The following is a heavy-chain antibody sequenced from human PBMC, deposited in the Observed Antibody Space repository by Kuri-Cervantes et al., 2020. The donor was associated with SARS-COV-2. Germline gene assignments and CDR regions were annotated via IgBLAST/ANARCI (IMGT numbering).Heavy chain of an antibody. CDR1: GFTFSSYS. D-gene: IGHD3-16*01. Sequence: ESLKISCAASGFTFSSYSMNWVRQPPGKGLEWIGSIYYSGSTYYNPSLKSRVTISVDASKDQFSLKLSSVTAADTAAYYCARDLWGSPGYMDVWGKGTTVTVSS. CDR2: IYYSGST. V-gene: IGHV4-39*07. CDR3: ARDLWGSPGYMDV. J-gene: IGHJ6*03.